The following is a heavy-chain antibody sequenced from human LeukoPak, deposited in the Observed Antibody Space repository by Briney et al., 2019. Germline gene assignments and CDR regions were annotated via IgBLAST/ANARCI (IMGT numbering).Heavy chain of an antibody. D-gene: IGHD4-17*01. J-gene: IGHJ4*02. V-gene: IGHV3-30*04. CDR3: ARGSKSYGDYISSRIHYFDY. CDR1: GFTFSSYA. CDR2: ISYDGSNK. Sequence: PGGSLRLSCAASGFTFSSYARHWVRQPPGKGLEGVAVISYDGSNKYYADSVKGRFTISRDNSKNTLYLQMNSLRAEDTAVYYCARGSKSYGDYISSRIHYFDYWGQGTLVTVSS.